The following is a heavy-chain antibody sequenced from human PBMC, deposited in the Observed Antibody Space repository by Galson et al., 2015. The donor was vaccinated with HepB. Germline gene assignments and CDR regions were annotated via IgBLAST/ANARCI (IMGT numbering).Heavy chain of an antibody. CDR1: GFTFSSYS. D-gene: IGHD3-22*01. V-gene: IGHV3-48*02. CDR2: ISSSSSTI. CDR3: ARDLRNFYYYDSSGTPENQH. J-gene: IGHJ1*01. Sequence: SLRLSCAASGFTFSSYSMNWVRQAPGKGLEWVSYISSSSSTIYYADSVKGRFTISRDNAKNSLYLQMNSLRDEDTAVYYCARDLRNFYYYDSSGTPENQHWGQGTLVTVSS.